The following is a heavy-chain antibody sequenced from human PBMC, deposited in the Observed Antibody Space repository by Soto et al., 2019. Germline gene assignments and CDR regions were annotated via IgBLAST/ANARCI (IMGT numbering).Heavy chain of an antibody. D-gene: IGHD3-10*01. CDR1: GGSISSYY. CDR2: VHHSWGS. CDR3: ARQGFGPLHGRVDV. Sequence: QVQLQESGPGLVKPSETLSLSCTVSGGSISSYYWRWFRQSPGKRMEWIGYVHHSWGSSYNPSLQSRAAISLDTSKSQCSLKVTSVTASYTAVYYCARQGFGPLHGRVDVWGQGTTVTVSS. J-gene: IGHJ6*02. V-gene: IGHV4-59*08.